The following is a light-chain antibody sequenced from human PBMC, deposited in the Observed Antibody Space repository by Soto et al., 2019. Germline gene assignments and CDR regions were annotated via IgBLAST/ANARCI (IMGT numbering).Light chain of an antibody. CDR3: QQYNNWPRT. CDR1: QSVSSN. Sequence: IVMTQSPATLSVSPGERATLSCRASQSVSSNLAWYQQKPGQPPRLVIYGASTRATGIPARFSGSGSGTEFTLTISSLQSEDFAVYSCQQYNNWPRTFGQGTKVDI. V-gene: IGKV3-15*01. J-gene: IGKJ1*01. CDR2: GAS.